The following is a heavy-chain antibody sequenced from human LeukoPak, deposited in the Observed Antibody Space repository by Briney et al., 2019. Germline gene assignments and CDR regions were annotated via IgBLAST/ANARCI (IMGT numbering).Heavy chain of an antibody. V-gene: IGHV4-59*01. CDR3: ARAHDYYDSSGYYYSPAEFDY. CDR1: GGSISSYY. D-gene: IGHD3-22*01. Sequence: PPETPSLTCTVSGGSISSYYWSWIRQPPGKGLEWIWYILYIGSTNYNPSLKSRVTISVGTSKNQFSLKLSSVTAADTAVYYCARAHDYYDSSGYYYSPAEFDYWGQGTLVTV. J-gene: IGHJ4*02. CDR2: ILYIGST.